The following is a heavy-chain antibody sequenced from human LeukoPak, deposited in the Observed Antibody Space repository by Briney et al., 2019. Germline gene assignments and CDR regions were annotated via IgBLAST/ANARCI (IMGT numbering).Heavy chain of an antibody. V-gene: IGHV4-34*01. J-gene: IGHJ4*02. CDR2: INHSGIT. CDR3: ARETAYGEFVSNYFDT. CDR1: GGSFSGYY. D-gene: IGHD3-10*01. Sequence: SETLSLTCAVYGGSFSGYYWSWVRQAPGKGLQWIGEINHSGITNKNPSLKTRVTISGDTSNNQFSLKLTSVTAADTAVYYCARETAYGEFVSNYFDTWGQGTLVTVSS.